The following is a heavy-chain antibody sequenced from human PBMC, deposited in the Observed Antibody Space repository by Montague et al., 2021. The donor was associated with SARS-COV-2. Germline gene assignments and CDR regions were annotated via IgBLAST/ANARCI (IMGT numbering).Heavy chain of an antibody. Sequence: PALVKPTQTLTLTCTVSGFSLTTRLGVTWIRQPPGKALEWLAHIFLNGEQSVTTSLKTRVTVSRDTSKNQVVLSMTNVDPADTATYYCARIRSDPPLLYLGVWDYYFDXWGQGILVSVSS. J-gene: IGHJ4*02. V-gene: IGHV2-26*01. D-gene: IGHD3-16*02. CDR1: GFSLTTRLG. CDR3: ARIRSDPPLLYLGVWDYYFDX. CDR2: IFLNGEQ.